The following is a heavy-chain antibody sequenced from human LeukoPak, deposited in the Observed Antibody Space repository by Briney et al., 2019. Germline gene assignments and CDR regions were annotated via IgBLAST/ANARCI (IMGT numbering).Heavy chain of an antibody. CDR1: GGSISSGSYY. J-gene: IGHJ4*02. V-gene: IGHV4-61*02. D-gene: IGHD3-22*01. CDR3: ARVAYYDSSGYSIFDY. Sequence: SETLSPTCTVSGGSISSGSYYWSWIRQPAGKGLEWIGRIHTSGSTNYNPSLKSRVTISVDTSKNQFSLKLSSVTAADTAVYYCARVAYYDSSGYSIFDYWGQGTLVTVSS. CDR2: IHTSGST.